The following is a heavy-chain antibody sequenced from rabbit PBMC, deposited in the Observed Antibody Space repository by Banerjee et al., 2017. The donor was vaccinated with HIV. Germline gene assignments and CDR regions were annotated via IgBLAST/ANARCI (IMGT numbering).Heavy chain of an antibody. V-gene: IGHV1S7*01. CDR3: ARTAYSRGRRYFDL. D-gene: IGHD1-1*01. CDR2: IDPVFGST. CDR1: GFDFSSYG. J-gene: IGHJ4*01. Sequence: QLKETGGGLVQPGGSLKLSCKASGFDFSSYGVSWVRQAPGKGLEWIGYIDPVFGSTYYASWVNGRFTISSHNAQNTLYLQLNSLTAADTATYFGARTAYSRGRRYFDLWGPAPLATLS.